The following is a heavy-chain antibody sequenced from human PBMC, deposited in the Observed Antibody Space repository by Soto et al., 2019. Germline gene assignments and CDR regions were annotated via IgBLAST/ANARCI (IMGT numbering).Heavy chain of an antibody. V-gene: IGHV3-30*03. CDR1: GFTLSSNG. Sequence: QVQLVESGGGVVQPGRSLRLSCAVSGFTLSSNGMHWVRQAPGKGLEWEAVISYDGSYKYYADSVKGRFTISRDNSKNTRYLEMSCLRLEDTAVYYCVWDRGRYYYGLDVWGQGTTV. CDR3: VWDRGRYYYGLDV. D-gene: IGHD3-10*01. CDR2: ISYDGSYK. J-gene: IGHJ6*01.